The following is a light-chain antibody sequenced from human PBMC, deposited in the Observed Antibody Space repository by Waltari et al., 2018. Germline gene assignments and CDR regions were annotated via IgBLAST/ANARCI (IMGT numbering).Light chain of an antibody. Sequence: DIVLTQSPATLSLSLGERATLSCRASQSLSNYLAWYQQKPGQAPRLLIYDTSNRATGIPARFSGCGFGTDFTLTISSLEPEDFAVYYCQQRRNWPLTFGGGTKVEIK. CDR3: QQRRNWPLT. V-gene: IGKV3-11*01. CDR1: QSLSNY. CDR2: DTS. J-gene: IGKJ4*01.